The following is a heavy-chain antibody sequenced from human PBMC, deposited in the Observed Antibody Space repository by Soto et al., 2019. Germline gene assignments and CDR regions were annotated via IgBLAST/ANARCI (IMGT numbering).Heavy chain of an antibody. Sequence: PSETLSVTCTVSSGSISSGGYYWSWIRQHPGKGLEWIGYIYYSGSTYYNPSLKSRVTISVDTSKNQFSLKLTSVTAADTAVNYCASLGGYYYGSGSYYNSFDYWRQGTLVTFSS. CDR1: SGSISSGGYY. J-gene: IGHJ4*02. D-gene: IGHD3-10*01. CDR3: ASLGGYYYGSGSYYNSFDY. CDR2: IYYSGST. V-gene: IGHV4-31*03.